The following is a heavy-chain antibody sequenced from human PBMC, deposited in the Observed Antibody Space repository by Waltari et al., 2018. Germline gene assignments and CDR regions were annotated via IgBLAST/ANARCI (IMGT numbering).Heavy chain of an antibody. CDR2: IRWKRGRL. D-gene: IGHD1-26*01. J-gene: IGHJ4*02. Sequence: EVQLVESGGGLVQPGRSLRLSCAASGFTFDDYAMHWVRQAPGKGLEWVSGIRWKRGRLGHADSVKGRFTLSRENAKNALVLQMNRLRAEDKALYYCAKASGSYTGSYFDYWGQGTLVTVSS. V-gene: IGHV3-9*01. CDR3: AKASGSYTGSYFDY. CDR1: GFTFDDYA.